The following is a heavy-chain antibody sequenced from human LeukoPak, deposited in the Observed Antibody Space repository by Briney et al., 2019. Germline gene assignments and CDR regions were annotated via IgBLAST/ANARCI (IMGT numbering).Heavy chain of an antibody. CDR2: IIPTFGTA. CDR1: GGTFSSYA. V-gene: IGHV1-69*06. CDR3: ARDGVAAAAGY. D-gene: IGHD6-13*01. J-gene: IGHJ4*02. Sequence: RASVKVSCKASGGTFSSYAISWVRQAPGQGLEWMGGIIPTFGTANYAQKFQGGVTITADKSTSTAYMELSSLRSEDTAVYYCARDGVAAAAGYWGQGTLVTVSS.